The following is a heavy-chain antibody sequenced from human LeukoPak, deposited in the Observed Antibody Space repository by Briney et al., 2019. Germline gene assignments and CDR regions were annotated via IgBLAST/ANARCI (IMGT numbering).Heavy chain of an antibody. CDR1: GFSFSCYS. D-gene: IGHD3-22*01. CDR3: AKEYDSSGSRRAFDI. V-gene: IGHV3-48*04. CDR2: ISRSSSTI. Sequence: GGSLRLSCAASGFSFSCYSMNWVRQAPGKGLECISYISRSSSTIYYAGSVKGRFTISRDNAKNSPCLQMNSLRAEDTAVYYCAKEYDSSGSRRAFDIWGQGTMVTVSS. J-gene: IGHJ3*02.